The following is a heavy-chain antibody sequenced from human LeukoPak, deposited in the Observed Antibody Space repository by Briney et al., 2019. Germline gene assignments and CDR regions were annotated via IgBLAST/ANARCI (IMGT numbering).Heavy chain of an antibody. V-gene: IGHV3-7*01. Sequence: GGSLRLSCAASGFTFSSNWMCWVRQDPGKGLDWVDDINQDGSVKNYVDSVKGRFTISRDNAKNSLYLQMNSLRAEDTAVYYCVVTTRSYPFDYWGQGTLVTVSS. D-gene: IGHD4-23*01. CDR2: INQDGSVK. CDR3: VVTTRSYPFDY. CDR1: GFTFSSNW. J-gene: IGHJ4*02.